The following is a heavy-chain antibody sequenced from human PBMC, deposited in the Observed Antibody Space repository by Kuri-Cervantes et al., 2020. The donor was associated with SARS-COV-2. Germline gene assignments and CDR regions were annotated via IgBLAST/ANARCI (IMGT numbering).Heavy chain of an antibody. J-gene: IGHJ6*02. V-gene: IGHV4-30-2*01. CDR1: GGSISIGRYS. CDR2: IDQSGGT. D-gene: IGHD2/OR15-2a*01. CDR3: ARSGFLAADAMDV. Sequence: SCAVTGGSISIGRYSWNWIRQPPGKGLEWIGYIDQSGGTYYNPSLNNRGSISVDTSRTQFSLKVTSVTAADTAVYYCARSGFLAADAMDVWGQGTTVTVSS.